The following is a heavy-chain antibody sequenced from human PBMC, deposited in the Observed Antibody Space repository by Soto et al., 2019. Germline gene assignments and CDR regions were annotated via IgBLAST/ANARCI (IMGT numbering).Heavy chain of an antibody. CDR1: GGSISSGGYY. V-gene: IGHV4-39*01. CDR3: ATTTVGDYYYYYGMDV. D-gene: IGHD4-4*01. CDR2: IYYSGST. Sequence: SETLSLTCTVSGGSISSGGYYRSWIRQHPGKGLEWIGRIYYSGSTYYNPSLKSRVTISVDTSKNQFSLKLSSVTAADTAVYYCATTTVGDYYYYYGMDVWGQGTTVTVSS. J-gene: IGHJ6*02.